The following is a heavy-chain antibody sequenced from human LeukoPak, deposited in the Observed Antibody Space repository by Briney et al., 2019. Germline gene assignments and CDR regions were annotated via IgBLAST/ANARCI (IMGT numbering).Heavy chain of an antibody. D-gene: IGHD5-18*01. CDR2: INHSGST. Sequence: SETLSLTCTVSGGSISSSSYYWSWIRQPPGKGLEWIGEINHSGSTNYNPSLKSRVTISVDTSKNQFSLKLSSVTAADTAVYYCARVYSYGYVNYWGQGTLVTVSS. V-gene: IGHV4-39*07. J-gene: IGHJ4*02. CDR1: GGSISSSSYY. CDR3: ARVYSYGYVNY.